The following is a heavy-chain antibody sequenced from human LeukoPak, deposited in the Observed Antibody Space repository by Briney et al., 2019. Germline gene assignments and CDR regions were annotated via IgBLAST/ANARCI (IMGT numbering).Heavy chain of an antibody. CDR1: GFTFDDYG. CDR2: INWNGGST. D-gene: IGHD1-26*01. Sequence: GSLRLSCAASGFTFDDYGMSWVRQAPGKGLEWVSGINWNGGSTGYADSVKGRFTISRDNAKNSLYLQMNSLRAEDTALCYCARDRASGSYEMLGDYWGQGTLVTVSS. CDR3: ARDRASGSYEMLGDY. J-gene: IGHJ4*02. V-gene: IGHV3-20*04.